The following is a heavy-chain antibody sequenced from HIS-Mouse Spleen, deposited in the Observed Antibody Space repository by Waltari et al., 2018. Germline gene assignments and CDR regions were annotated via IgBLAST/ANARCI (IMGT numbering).Heavy chain of an antibody. CDR2: ISYDGSNK. J-gene: IGHJ4*02. CDR3: ARRRSYFDY. Sequence: QVQLVESGGGVVQPWRSLRRSCAASGFTFSRYAMLWVRQAPGKGLEWVAVISYDGSNKYYADSVKGRFTISRDNSKNTLYLQMNSLRAEDTAVYYCARRRSYFDYWGQGTLVTVSS. CDR1: GFTFSRYA. V-gene: IGHV3-30-3*01.